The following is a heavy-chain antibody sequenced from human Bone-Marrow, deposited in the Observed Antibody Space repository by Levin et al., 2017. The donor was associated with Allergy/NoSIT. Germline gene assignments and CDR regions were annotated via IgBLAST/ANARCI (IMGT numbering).Heavy chain of an antibody. J-gene: IGHJ4*02. V-gene: IGHV3-11*01. CDR3: AREESIVDSSGSYSMLDY. CDR2: IGVNTTRI. D-gene: IGHD3-22*01. Sequence: GGSLRLSCAAAGFSLSDYYMSWIRQAPGKGLEWVAYIGVNTTRIFYADSVKGRFTISRDNAKNSLYLQMNSLRAEDTAVYYCAREESIVDSSGSYSMLDYWGQGTLVTVSS. CDR1: GFSLSDYY.